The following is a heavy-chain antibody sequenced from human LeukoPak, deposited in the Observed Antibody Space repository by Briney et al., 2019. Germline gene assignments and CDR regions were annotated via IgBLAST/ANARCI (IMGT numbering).Heavy chain of an antibody. V-gene: IGHV3-64*01. CDR2: ISSNGGST. CDR1: GFTFSSYA. CDR3: AREQGFYYDSSGYFGDLDY. Sequence: GGSLRLSCAASGFTFSSYAMHWVRQAPGKGLEYVSAISSNGGSTYYANSVKGRFTICRDNSKNTLYLQMGSLRAEDMAVYYCAREQGFYYDSSGYFGDLDYWGQGTLVTVSS. D-gene: IGHD3-22*01. J-gene: IGHJ4*02.